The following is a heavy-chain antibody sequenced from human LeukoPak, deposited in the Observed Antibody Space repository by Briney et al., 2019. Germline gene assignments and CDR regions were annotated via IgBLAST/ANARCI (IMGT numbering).Heavy chain of an antibody. V-gene: IGHV4-39*07. D-gene: IGHD3-22*01. J-gene: IGHJ3*02. CDR1: GGSISSSSYY. Sequence: SETLSLTCTVSGGSISSSSYYWGWIRQPPGKGLEWIGSIYYSGSTYYNPSLKSRVTISVDTSKNQFSLKLSSVTAADTAVYYCVTSTLASSGPYGGAFDIWGQGTMVTVSS. CDR2: IYYSGST. CDR3: VTSTLASSGPYGGAFDI.